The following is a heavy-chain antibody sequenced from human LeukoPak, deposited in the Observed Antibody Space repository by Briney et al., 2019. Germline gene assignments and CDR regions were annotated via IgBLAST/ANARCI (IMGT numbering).Heavy chain of an antibody. D-gene: IGHD3-16*01. CDR3: ARVGRGDHSWGSYYCDH. CDR2: IYYSGST. J-gene: IGHJ4*02. V-gene: IGHV4-59*01. Sequence: PSETLSLTCTVSDGSITTYYWSWIRQPAGKGLEWIGNIYYSGSTTYNPSLKSRLTISVDTSKNQFSLKLNSVTAADTAVYYCARVGRGDHSWGSYYCDHWGQGTLVSVSS. CDR1: DGSITTYY.